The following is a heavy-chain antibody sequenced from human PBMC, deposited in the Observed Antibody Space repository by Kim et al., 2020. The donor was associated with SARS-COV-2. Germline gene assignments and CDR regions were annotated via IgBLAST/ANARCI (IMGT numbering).Heavy chain of an antibody. V-gene: IGHV1-69*13. J-gene: IGHJ4*02. CDR3: ARDSRAFFKSGLLDY. D-gene: IGHD3-10*01. CDR1: GGTFSSYA. Sequence: SVKVSCKASGGTFSSYAISWVRQAPGQGLEWMGGIIPIFGTANYAQKFQGRVTITADESTSTAYMELSSLRSEDTAMYYCARDSRAFFKSGLLDYWGQGTLVTVSS. CDR2: IIPIFGTA.